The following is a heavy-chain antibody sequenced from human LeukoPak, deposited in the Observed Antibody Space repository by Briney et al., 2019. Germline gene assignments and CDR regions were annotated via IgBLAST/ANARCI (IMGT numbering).Heavy chain of an antibody. V-gene: IGHV1-18*01. CDR1: GYTFTSYG. CDR2: ISTYNSDI. Sequence: ASVKVSCKASGYTFTSYGINWVRQAPGQGLEWMGWISTYNSDISYAQKLQGRVTMTTDTSTSTAYMELSSLRSEDTAVYYCARATTRWLRYDAFDIWGQGTMVTVSS. J-gene: IGHJ3*02. CDR3: ARATTRWLRYDAFDI. D-gene: IGHD5-12*01.